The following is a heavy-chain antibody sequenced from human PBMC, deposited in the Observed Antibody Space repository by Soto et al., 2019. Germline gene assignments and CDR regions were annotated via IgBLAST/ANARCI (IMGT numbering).Heavy chain of an antibody. J-gene: IGHJ5*02. CDR3: ARHGGRWFDP. Sequence: QLQLQESGSGLVKPSQTLSLTCAVSGGSISSGGYSWSWIRQPPGKGLEWIGNIYDSGSTYYNPSLKGRVSISVDRSKNQFSLKLTSVTAADTAVYYCARHGGRWFDPWGQGTLVTVSS. V-gene: IGHV4-30-2*01. CDR1: GGSISSGGYS. CDR2: IYDSGST.